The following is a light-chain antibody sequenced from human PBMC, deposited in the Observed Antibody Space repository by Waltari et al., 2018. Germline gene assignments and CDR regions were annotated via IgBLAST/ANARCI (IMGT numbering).Light chain of an antibody. Sequence: QSALTQPAPVSGPPGQSVTIPCPGASIDIGRYDLVSWHRHCPGQAPTVIIYEGTKRTSDISDRLSGSKSGNTASLTISGLRAEDEADYYCSSYTTDATHVLFGGGTKLTVL. CDR1: SIDIGRYDL. CDR3: SSYTTDATHVL. V-gene: IGLV2-23*01. J-gene: IGLJ2*01. CDR2: EGT.